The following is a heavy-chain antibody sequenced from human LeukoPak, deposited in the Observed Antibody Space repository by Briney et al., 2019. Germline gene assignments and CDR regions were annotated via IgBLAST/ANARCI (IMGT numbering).Heavy chain of an antibody. V-gene: IGHV1-18*01. D-gene: IGHD3-22*01. CDR3: AGVLSDYYASSGYYPGSFDY. CDR2: ISAYNGNT. Sequence: ASVKVSCKASGYTFTSYGISWVRQAPGQGLEWMGWISAYNGNTNYAQKLQGRVTMTTDTSTSTAYMELRSLRSDDTAVYYCAGVLSDYYASSGYYPGSFDYWGQGTLVTVSS. J-gene: IGHJ4*02. CDR1: GYTFTSYG.